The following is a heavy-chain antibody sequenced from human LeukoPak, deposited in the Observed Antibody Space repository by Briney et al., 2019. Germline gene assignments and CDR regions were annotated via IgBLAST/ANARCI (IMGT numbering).Heavy chain of an antibody. D-gene: IGHD3-10*01. J-gene: IGHJ6*04. Sequence: PGGSLRLSCAASGFTFSSYEMNWVRRAPGKGLEWVSYISSSGSTIYYADSVKGRLTISRDNAKNSLYLQMNSLRAEDTAVYYCARSYGSGSYGMDVWGKGTTVTVSS. CDR1: GFTFSSYE. CDR2: ISSSGSTI. CDR3: ARSYGSGSYGMDV. V-gene: IGHV3-48*03.